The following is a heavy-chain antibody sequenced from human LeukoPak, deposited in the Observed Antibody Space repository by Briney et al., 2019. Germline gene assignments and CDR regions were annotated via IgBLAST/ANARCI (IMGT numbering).Heavy chain of an antibody. CDR3: AKAPVTTCSGAYCYPFDY. Sequence: GGSLRLPCAASGFTLSSYAMSWVRQGPGKVLEWVSAISVSGNTYHADSVKGRFTISRDSSKNTLYLQMNSLRAEDAAVYYCAKAPVTTCSGAYCYPFDYWGQGTLVTVSS. D-gene: IGHD2-15*01. CDR1: GFTLSSYA. J-gene: IGHJ4*02. CDR2: ISVSGNT. V-gene: IGHV3-23*01.